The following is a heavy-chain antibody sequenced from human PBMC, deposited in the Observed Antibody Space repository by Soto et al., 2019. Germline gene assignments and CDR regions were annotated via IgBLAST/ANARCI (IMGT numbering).Heavy chain of an antibody. CDR1: GGTFSSYA. J-gene: IGHJ5*02. Sequence: QVQLVQSGAEVKKPGSSVKVSCKASGGTFSSYAISWVRQAPGRGLEWMGGIIPIFGTANYAQKFQGRVTITADESTSTAYMELSSLRSEDTAVYYCARVNSDPIWSGYYSVKNWFDPWGQGTLVTVSS. D-gene: IGHD3-3*01. CDR3: ARVNSDPIWSGYYSVKNWFDP. V-gene: IGHV1-69*01. CDR2: IIPIFGTA.